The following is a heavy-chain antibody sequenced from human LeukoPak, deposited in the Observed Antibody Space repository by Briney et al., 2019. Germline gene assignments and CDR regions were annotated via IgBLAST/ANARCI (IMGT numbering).Heavy chain of an antibody. Sequence: PGGSLRLSCAASGFTFRTYAMSWVRQAPGKGLEWVSAISGSGGSTYYADSVKGRFTISRDNSKNTLYLQMNSLRAEDTAVYYCAKGSLWIQLCYFDYWGQGTLVTVSS. V-gene: IGHV3-23*01. D-gene: IGHD5-18*01. J-gene: IGHJ4*02. CDR1: GFTFRTYA. CDR3: AKGSLWIQLCYFDY. CDR2: ISGSGGST.